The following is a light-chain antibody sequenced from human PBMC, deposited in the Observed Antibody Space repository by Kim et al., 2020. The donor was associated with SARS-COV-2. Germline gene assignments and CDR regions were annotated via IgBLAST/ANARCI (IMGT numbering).Light chain of an antibody. CDR2: AAS. V-gene: IGKV1-27*01. Sequence: ASVGDRVIITCPASQDIANSLAWYQQKPGKVPQVLIYAASTLQSGVPSRFSGSGSGTEFTLTIGSLQTEDVATYYCQKYNSAPWTFGPGTKVDIK. CDR1: QDIANS. CDR3: QKYNSAPWT. J-gene: IGKJ1*01.